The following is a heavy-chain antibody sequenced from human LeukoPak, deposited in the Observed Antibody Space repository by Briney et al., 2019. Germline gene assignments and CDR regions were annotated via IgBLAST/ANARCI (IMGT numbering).Heavy chain of an antibody. Sequence: GGSLRLSCAASGFTFSDYYMSWIRQAPGKGLEWVSYISSSASTIYYADSVKGRFTISRDNAKNSLFLQMNSLRAEDTAVYYCVRDSYTNTWHFQNEDYWGQGTLVTVSS. J-gene: IGHJ4*02. CDR3: VRDSYTNTWHFQNEDY. CDR1: GFTFSDYY. D-gene: IGHD2-2*02. V-gene: IGHV3-11*04. CDR2: ISSSASTI.